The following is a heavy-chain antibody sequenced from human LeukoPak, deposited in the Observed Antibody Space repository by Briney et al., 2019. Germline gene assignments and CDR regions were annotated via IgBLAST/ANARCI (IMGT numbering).Heavy chain of an antibody. CDR2: INPNTGGP. CDR3: AKEFSTGYYVFDY. J-gene: IGHJ4*02. Sequence: GASVKVSCKASGYTFTGYYMHWVRQAPGQGLEWMGWINPNTGGPNYAQKFQGRVTMTRDTSISTAYMELSRLRSDDTAAYFCAKEFSTGYYVFDYWGQGTLVTVSS. V-gene: IGHV1-2*02. D-gene: IGHD3-22*01. CDR1: GYTFTGYY.